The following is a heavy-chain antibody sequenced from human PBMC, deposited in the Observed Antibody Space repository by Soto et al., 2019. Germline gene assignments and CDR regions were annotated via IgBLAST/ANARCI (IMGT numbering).Heavy chain of an antibody. V-gene: IGHV3-15*07. CDR2: IKSKTDSGTT. D-gene: IGHD3-3*01. Sequence: GGSLRLSCAASGFTFSNAWMNWVRQAPGKGLEWVGRIKSKTDSGTTDYAAPVKGRFTISRDDSKNTLYLQMNSLKTEDTAVYYCTTVLIITIFGVVIPVLEKFRPREFDYWGQGTLVTVSS. CDR3: TTVLIITIFGVVIPVLEKFRPREFDY. CDR1: GFTFSNAW. J-gene: IGHJ4*02.